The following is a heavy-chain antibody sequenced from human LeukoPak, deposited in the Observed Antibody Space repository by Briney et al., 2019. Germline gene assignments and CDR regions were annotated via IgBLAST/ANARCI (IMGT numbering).Heavy chain of an antibody. CDR1: GGSFSGHY. D-gene: IGHD3-16*01. J-gene: IGHJ6*02. Sequence: PSETLSLTCTVSGGSFSGHYWTWVRQAPGEGLEWIGQIHYSGKADYNPSLRSRITISVDTSKNQMSLKVTSVTAADTAVYYCARFGVDYDMDVWGQGTTVTVS. CDR3: ARFGVDYDMDV. CDR2: IHYSGKA. V-gene: IGHV4-59*11.